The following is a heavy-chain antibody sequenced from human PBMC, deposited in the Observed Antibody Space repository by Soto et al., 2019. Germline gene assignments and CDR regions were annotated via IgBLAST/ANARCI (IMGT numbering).Heavy chain of an antibody. CDR3: ARVAGYGSGSRHFDS. CDR1: GYTFSTYG. D-gene: IGHD3-10*01. V-gene: IGHV1-18*01. CDR2: TVATTGST. Sequence: QVQLVQSGAEVTEPGASVKLSCKTSGYTFSTYGLTWVRQAPGQGLEWMGWTVATTGSTIYAQDFQGRVTVTTDRSTNTGYLKLKSLTSDDTALYYCARVAGYGSGSRHFDSWGQGTLVTVSS. J-gene: IGHJ4*02.